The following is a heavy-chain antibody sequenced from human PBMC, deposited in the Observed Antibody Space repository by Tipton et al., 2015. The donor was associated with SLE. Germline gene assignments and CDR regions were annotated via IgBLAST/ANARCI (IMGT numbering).Heavy chain of an antibody. V-gene: IGHV4-61*09. CDR2: LYTRGTT. D-gene: IGHD6-25*01. J-gene: IGHJ2*01. CDR1: GGSISSGNYY. Sequence: TLSLTCTVSGGSISSGNYYWSWIRQPAGKGLEWIGHLYTRGTTNCNPSLKSRVTISADTSKNLFSLKLNSVSAADTAVYYCASGGTYWNFDLWGRGTLVTVSS. CDR3: ASGGTYWNFDL.